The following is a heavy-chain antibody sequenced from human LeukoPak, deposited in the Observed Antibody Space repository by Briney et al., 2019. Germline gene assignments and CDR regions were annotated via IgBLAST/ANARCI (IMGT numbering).Heavy chain of an antibody. D-gene: IGHD3-10*01. CDR1: GFTFSSYE. J-gene: IGHJ3*01. V-gene: IGHV3-48*03. CDR2: ISSAGYTI. Sequence: GGSLRLSCAPSGFTFSSYEMNWVRQAPGRGLEWVSYISSAGYTIKYADSVKGRFTISRDNSKNSLFLQMNSLRGEDTAVYYCARDRADGGSGGDPFDVWGQGTMVTVSS. CDR3: ARDRADGGSGGDPFDV.